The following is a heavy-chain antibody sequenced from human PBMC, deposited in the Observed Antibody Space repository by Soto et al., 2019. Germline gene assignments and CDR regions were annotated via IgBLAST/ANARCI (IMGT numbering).Heavy chain of an antibody. J-gene: IGHJ4*02. CDR1: SGSVFSSNW. CDR3: ASHLVMAGTRGFDH. Sequence: QVQLQESGPGLVKPSGTLSLTCAVSSGSVFSSNWWSWVRLPPGKGLEWIGETRNSGGANYNPSLKTGVTINVDMYSNNILLELGSVTAANTAVYYCASHLVMAGTRGFDHWGLGTLVTVSS. CDR2: TRNSGGA. D-gene: IGHD6-19*01. V-gene: IGHV4-4*02.